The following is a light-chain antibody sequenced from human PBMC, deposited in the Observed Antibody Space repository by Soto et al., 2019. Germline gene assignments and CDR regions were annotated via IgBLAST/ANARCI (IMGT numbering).Light chain of an antibody. J-gene: IGLJ1*01. CDR2: EVS. CDR1: SSDVGGYKY. CDR3: SSYTSSSTHV. Sequence: QSVLTQPASVSGSPGQSITISCTGTSSDVGGYKYVSWYQQQPGKAPKLIIYEVSNRPSGVSNRFSGSKSGNTASLTISGLQAEDEADYYCSSYTSSSTHVFGTGTKLTVL. V-gene: IGLV2-14*01.